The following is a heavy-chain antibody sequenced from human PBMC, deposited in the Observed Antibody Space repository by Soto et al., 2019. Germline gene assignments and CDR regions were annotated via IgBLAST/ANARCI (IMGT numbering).Heavy chain of an antibody. J-gene: IGHJ4*02. CDR3: ARGGAWFGEYYCFDS. D-gene: IGHD3-10*01. CDR2: FSYDDNNK. CDR1: GFTFSSYA. V-gene: IGHV3-30-3*01. Sequence: QVHLVESGGGVVQPGRSLRLSCAASGFTFSSYAMHWVRQAPGKGLEWVAVFSYDDNNKYYADSVRGRFTISRDTSKNTVYLQMNSLTAEDTAVYYCARGGAWFGEYYCFDSWGQGTLVTVSS.